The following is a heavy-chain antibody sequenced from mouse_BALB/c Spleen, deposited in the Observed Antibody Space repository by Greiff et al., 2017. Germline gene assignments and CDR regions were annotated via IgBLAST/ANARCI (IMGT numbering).Heavy chain of an antibody. J-gene: IGHJ2*01. CDR1: GYSFTSYY. CDR3: ARFTTVVAPFDY. D-gene: IGHD1-1*01. Sequence: VQLQQSGPELVKPRASVKISCKASGYSFTSYYIHWVKQRPGQGLEWIGWIFPGSGNTKYNEKFKGKATLTADTSSSTAYMQLSSLTSEDSAVYFCARFTTVVAPFDYWGQGTTLTVSS. V-gene: IGHV1-66*01. CDR2: IFPGSGNT.